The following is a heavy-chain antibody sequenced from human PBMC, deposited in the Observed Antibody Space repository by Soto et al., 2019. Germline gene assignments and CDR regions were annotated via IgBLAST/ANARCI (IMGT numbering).Heavy chain of an antibody. V-gene: IGHV2-5*02. J-gene: IGHJ6*02. CDR2: IYWDDDK. CDR3: VQSRCGGDCLPSYSSHSDYGLDV. Sequence: QITLKESGPTLVKPTQTLTLTCTFPGFSFSSIGEGVGWIRQPPGKALEWLALIYWDDDKRYSPSLKSRLTTTKDTSKTQVVLKMTNMDPVDTATYYCVQSRCGGDCLPSYSSHSDYGLDVWGQGTTVTVSS. CDR1: GFSFSSIGEG. D-gene: IGHD2-21*02.